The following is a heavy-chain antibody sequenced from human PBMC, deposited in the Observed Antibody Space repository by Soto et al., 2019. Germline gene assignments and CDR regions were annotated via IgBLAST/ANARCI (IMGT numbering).Heavy chain of an antibody. CDR2: FIPIFGTA. Sequence: SVKVSCKASGGTFSSYAISWVRQAPGQGLEWMGGFIPIFGTADYAQKFQGRVTITADESTSTAYMELSSLRSEDTAVYYCASRSGWNYYYGMDVWGQGTTVTVSS. D-gene: IGHD3-22*01. CDR3: ASRSGWNYYYGMDV. CDR1: GGTFSSYA. V-gene: IGHV1-69*13. J-gene: IGHJ6*02.